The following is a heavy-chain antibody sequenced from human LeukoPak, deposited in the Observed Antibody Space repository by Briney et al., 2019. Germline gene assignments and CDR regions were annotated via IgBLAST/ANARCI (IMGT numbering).Heavy chain of an antibody. Sequence: ASVKVSCKASGYTFTSYDINWVRQATGQGLEWMGGFDPEDGETIYAQKFQGRVTMTEDTSTDTAYMELSSLRSEDTAVYYCATGLDNWNDGYWGQGTLVTVSS. D-gene: IGHD1-1*01. CDR1: GYTFTSYD. CDR3: ATGLDNWNDGY. J-gene: IGHJ4*02. V-gene: IGHV1-24*01. CDR2: FDPEDGET.